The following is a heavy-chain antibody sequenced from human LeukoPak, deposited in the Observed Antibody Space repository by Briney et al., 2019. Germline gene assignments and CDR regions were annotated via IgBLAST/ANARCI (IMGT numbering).Heavy chain of an antibody. V-gene: IGHV4-39*07. J-gene: IGHJ4*02. Sequence: SETLSLTCTVSGGSISSSSYYWGWIRQPPGKGLEWIGEINHSGSTNYNPSLKSRVTISVDTSKNQFSLKLSSVTAADTAVYYCARARLINTYYDFWSGYPSPFDYWGQGTLVTVSS. CDR1: GGSISSSSYY. CDR3: ARARLINTYYDFWSGYPSPFDY. CDR2: INHSGST. D-gene: IGHD3-3*01.